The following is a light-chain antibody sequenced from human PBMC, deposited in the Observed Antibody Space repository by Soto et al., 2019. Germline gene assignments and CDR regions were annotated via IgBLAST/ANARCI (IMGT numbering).Light chain of an antibody. CDR1: SSDVGGYNY. V-gene: IGLV2-14*01. CDR2: DVS. Sequence: QSAPTQPASVSGSPGQSITISCTGTSSDVGGYNYVSWYQQHPGNAPKLMIYDVSNRPSGVSNRFSGSKSGNTASLTISGLQAEDEDDYYCSSYTISTLVVFGGGTKLTVL. CDR3: SSYTISTLVV. J-gene: IGLJ2*01.